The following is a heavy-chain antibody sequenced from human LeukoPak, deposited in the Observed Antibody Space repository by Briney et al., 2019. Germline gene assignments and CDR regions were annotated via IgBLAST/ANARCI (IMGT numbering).Heavy chain of an antibody. CDR2: ITSDGGIT. J-gene: IGHJ4*02. D-gene: IGHD1-20*01. CDR3: ARDLTGTGDY. CDR1: GFTFSAYA. V-gene: IGHV3-64*01. Sequence: GGSLRLSCAASGFTFSAYAMHWVRQAPGKGLEYVSSITSDGGITYYANSVKGRFTISRDNSRNTLHLQMGSLRAEDMAVYYCARDLTGTGDYWGQGTLVTVSS.